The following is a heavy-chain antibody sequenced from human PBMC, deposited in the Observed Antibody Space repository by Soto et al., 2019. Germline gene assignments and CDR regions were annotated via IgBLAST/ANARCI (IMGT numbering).Heavy chain of an antibody. Sequence: PSETLSLTCRVYGGSFSCYYWTWMRQPPGKGLGWIGEINDGGGSYYNPSLKRLVTISLDTSKNQLSLKLSSVTAADTAVYYCARGRKGFSSSCYVDWGQGTLVTVSS. CDR2: INDGGGS. D-gene: IGHD6-13*01. J-gene: IGHJ4*02. CDR1: GGSFSCYY. CDR3: ARGRKGFSSSCYVD. V-gene: IGHV4-34*01.